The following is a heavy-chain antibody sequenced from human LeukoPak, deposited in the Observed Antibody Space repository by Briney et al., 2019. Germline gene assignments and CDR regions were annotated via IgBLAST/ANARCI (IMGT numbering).Heavy chain of an antibody. V-gene: IGHV3-23*01. D-gene: IGHD1-26*01. CDR3: AKGAVGATGAHFDY. Sequence: GGSLRLSCAASGFTFSNYAMSWVRQAPGKGLEWVSGISGSGGSTYYADSVKGRLTISRDNSKNTLYLQMNSLRAEDTAVYYCAKGAVGATGAHFDYWGQGTLVTVSS. CDR1: GFTFSNYA. J-gene: IGHJ4*02. CDR2: ISGSGGST.